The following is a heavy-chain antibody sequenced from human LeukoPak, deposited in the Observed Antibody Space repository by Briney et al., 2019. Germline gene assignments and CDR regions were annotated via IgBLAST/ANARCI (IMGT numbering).Heavy chain of an antibody. V-gene: IGHV1-58*02. Sequence: SVKVSCKASGFTFTSSAMQWVRQARGQRLEWIGWIVVGSGNTNYAQKFQERVTITRDMSTSTAYMELRSLRSDDTAVYYCARLLSSWSGYPDWGQGTLVTVSS. CDR3: ARLLSSWSGYPD. CDR2: IVVGSGNT. J-gene: IGHJ4*02. D-gene: IGHD3-3*01. CDR1: GFTFTSSA.